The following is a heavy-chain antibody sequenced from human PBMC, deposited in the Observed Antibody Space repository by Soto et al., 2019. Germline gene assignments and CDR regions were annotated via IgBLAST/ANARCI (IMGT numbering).Heavy chain of an antibody. Sequence: PSETLSLSCAVSGVSITTNGYSWSWIRQPPGKGLEWIGYIYPSGTIFYNPSLNSRVTISADTSNNQFSLKLTSVTAADTAVYFCATYTAFAKYYFHYSGRTTLLTVSS. CDR2: IYPSGTI. D-gene: IGHD3-16*01. CDR1: GVSITTNGYS. J-gene: IGHJ4*02. CDR3: ATYTAFAKYYFHY. V-gene: IGHV4-30-2*01.